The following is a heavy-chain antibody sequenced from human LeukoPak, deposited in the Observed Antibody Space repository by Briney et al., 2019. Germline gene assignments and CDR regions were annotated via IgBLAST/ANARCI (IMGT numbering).Heavy chain of an antibody. J-gene: IGHJ5*02. Sequence: SETLSLTCTVSGGSISSYYWSWIRQPPGKGLEWIGYIYYFGSTNYNPSLKSRVTISVDTSKNQFSLKLSSVTAADTAVYYCARDTLYWFDPWGQGTLVTVSS. CDR3: ARDTLYWFDP. CDR2: IYYFGST. CDR1: GGSISSYY. V-gene: IGHV4-59*12.